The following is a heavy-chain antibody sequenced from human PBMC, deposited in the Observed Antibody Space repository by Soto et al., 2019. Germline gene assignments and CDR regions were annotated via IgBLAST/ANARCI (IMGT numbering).Heavy chain of an antibody. CDR1: GFTFSSYG. CDR3: AKDFTPWFGDYFYYYYGMDV. V-gene: IGHV3-30*18. Sequence: GGSPRLSCAAAGFTFSSYGMHWVRQAPGTXLEWVAVMSYDGSKYYADTVKGRFTISRDNSKNTLYLQINSLRPEDTAVYYCAKDFTPWFGDYFYYYYGMDVWGQGTTVTVSS. J-gene: IGHJ6*02. D-gene: IGHD4-17*01. CDR2: MSYDGSK.